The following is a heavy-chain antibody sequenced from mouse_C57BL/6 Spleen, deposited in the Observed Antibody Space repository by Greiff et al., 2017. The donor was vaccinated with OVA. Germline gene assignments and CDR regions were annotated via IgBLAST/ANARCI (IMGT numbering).Heavy chain of an antibody. V-gene: IGHV5-17*01. J-gene: IGHJ4*01. CDR1: GFTFSDYG. CDR3: ARWGSYYAMDY. CDR2: ISSGSSTI. Sequence: DVKLVESGGGLVKPGGSLKLSCAASGFTFSDYGMHWVRQAPEKGLEWVAYISSGSSTIYYADTVKGRFTISRDNAKNTLFLQMTSLRSEDTAMYYCARWGSYYAMDYWGQGTSVTVSS.